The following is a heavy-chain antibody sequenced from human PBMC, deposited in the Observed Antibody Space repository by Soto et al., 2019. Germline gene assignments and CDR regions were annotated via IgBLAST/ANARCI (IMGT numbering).Heavy chain of an antibody. CDR1: GFSFSDYW. D-gene: IGHD2-2*01. J-gene: IGHJ6*03. CDR2: IKQDGSEK. CDR3: ARSRAGRTAASYYDYMDV. V-gene: IGHV3-7*01. Sequence: GGSLRLSCAAAGFSFSDYWMTWARQPPGKGLEWVANIKQDGSEKYYADSVKGRFTISRDNAKSSLYLQMNSLRAEDTAVYYCARSRAGRTAASYYDYMDVWGKGTTVTSP.